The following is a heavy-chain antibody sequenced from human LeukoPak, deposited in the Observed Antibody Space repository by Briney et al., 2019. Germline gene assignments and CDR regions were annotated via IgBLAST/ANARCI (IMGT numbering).Heavy chain of an antibody. CDR2: ISYDGSNK. D-gene: IGHD6-6*01. J-gene: IGHJ4*02. Sequence: GGSLRLSCAASGFTFSSYGMHWVRQAPGKGLEWVAVISYDGSNKYYADSVKGRFTISRDNSKNTLYLQMNSLRAEDTAVYYCAKGYYGSSSTVGVYWGQGTLVTVSS. V-gene: IGHV3-30*18. CDR3: AKGYYGSSSTVGVY. CDR1: GFTFSSYG.